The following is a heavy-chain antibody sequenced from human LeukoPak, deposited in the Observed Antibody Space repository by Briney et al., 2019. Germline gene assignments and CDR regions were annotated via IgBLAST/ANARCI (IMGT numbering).Heavy chain of an antibody. J-gene: IGHJ4*02. Sequence: GGSLRLSCAASGFTFSSYRMSWVRQAPGKGLEWVSVISSSGSDIFYADSVKGRFTISRDNAKNSVYLQMNSLRAEDTAVYYCARVHSAGSLFYFDYWGQGILVTVSS. CDR3: ARVHSAGSLFYFDY. V-gene: IGHV3-21*01. CDR2: ISSSGSDI. CDR1: GFTFSSYR. D-gene: IGHD6-19*01.